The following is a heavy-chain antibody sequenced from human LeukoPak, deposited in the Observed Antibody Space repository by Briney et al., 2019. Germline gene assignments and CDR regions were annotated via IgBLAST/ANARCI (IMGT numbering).Heavy chain of an antibody. Sequence: SETLSLTCTVSGFSISRGHYWGWIRQPAGKGLEWIGRFYTSGSTNYNPSLKSRVTMSVDTSKNQFSLKLSSVTAADTAVYYCARDRYYYDSSGYYQLDYWGQGTLVTVSS. CDR3: ARDRYYYDSSGYYQLDY. J-gene: IGHJ4*02. CDR1: GFSISRGHY. D-gene: IGHD3-22*01. V-gene: IGHV4-4*07. CDR2: FYTSGST.